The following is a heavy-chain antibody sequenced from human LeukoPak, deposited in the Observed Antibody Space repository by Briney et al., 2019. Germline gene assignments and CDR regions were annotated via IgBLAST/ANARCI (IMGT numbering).Heavy chain of an antibody. Sequence: GGSLRLSCAASGFTFSSYSMNWVRQAPGKGLEWVSSISSSSSYIYYADSVKGRFTISRDNAKNSLYLQMNSLRAEDTAVYYCATTVFWSGYYTTEFDERGQRTLITVS. V-gene: IGHV3-21*01. CDR3: ATTVFWSGYYTTEFDE. CDR2: ISSSSSYI. CDR1: GFTFSSYS. J-gene: IGHJ4*02. D-gene: IGHD3-3*01.